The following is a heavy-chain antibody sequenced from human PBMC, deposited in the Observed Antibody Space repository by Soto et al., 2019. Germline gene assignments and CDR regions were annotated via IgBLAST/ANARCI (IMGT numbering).Heavy chain of an antibody. J-gene: IGHJ6*02. D-gene: IGHD3-10*01. V-gene: IGHV4-39*01. CDR3: ARLLLWFGEYIWDQYGMDV. CDR1: GGSISSSSYY. CDR2: IYYSGST. Sequence: SETLSLTCTVSGGSISSSSYYWGWIRQPPGKGLEWIGSIYYSGSTYYNPSLKSRVTISVDTSKNQFSLKLSSVTAADTAVYYCARLLLWFGEYIWDQYGMDVWGQGTTVTVSS.